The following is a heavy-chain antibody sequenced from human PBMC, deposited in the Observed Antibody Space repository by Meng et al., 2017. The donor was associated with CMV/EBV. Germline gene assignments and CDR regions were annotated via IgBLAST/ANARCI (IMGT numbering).Heavy chain of an antibody. CDR3: ARDERQQLVRDYYYYYGMDV. V-gene: IGHV1-69*05. CDR1: GGTFSSYA. J-gene: IGHJ6*02. Sequence: SVKVSSKASGGTFSSYAISWVRQAPGQGLEWMGGIIPIFGTANYAQKFQGRVTITTDESTSTAYMELSSLRSEDTAVYHCARDERQQLVRDYYYYYGMDVWGQGTTVTVSS. CDR2: IIPIFGTA. D-gene: IGHD6-13*01.